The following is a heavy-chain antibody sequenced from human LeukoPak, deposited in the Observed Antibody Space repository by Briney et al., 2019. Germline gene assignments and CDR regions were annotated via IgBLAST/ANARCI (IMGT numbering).Heavy chain of an antibody. D-gene: IGHD3-22*01. Sequence: ASVKVSCKASGGTLSSYAISWVRQAPGQGLEWMGRIIPILGIANYAQKFQGRVTITADKSTSTAYMELSSLRSEDTAVYYCARDSSGYYGFFDYWGQGTLVTVSS. V-gene: IGHV1-69*04. CDR2: IIPILGIA. CDR1: GGTLSSYA. CDR3: ARDSSGYYGFFDY. J-gene: IGHJ4*02.